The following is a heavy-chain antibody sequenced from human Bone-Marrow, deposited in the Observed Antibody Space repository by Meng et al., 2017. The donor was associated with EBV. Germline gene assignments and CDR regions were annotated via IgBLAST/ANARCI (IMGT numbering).Heavy chain of an antibody. CDR1: GYTFSGYY. J-gene: IGHJ4*02. CDR3: ARGRGYYGSGTYYAFDN. CDR2: INPNSGGT. D-gene: IGHD3-10*01. V-gene: IGHV1-2*06. Sequence: QVQLVQSGAEVKKPGASVKVSCKASGYTFSGYYMHWVRQAPGQGLEWMGRINPNSGGTDYAQMFQGRATMTRDTSISTAYMELSRLRSDDTAVYYCARGRGYYGSGTYYAFDNWGQGTLVTVSS.